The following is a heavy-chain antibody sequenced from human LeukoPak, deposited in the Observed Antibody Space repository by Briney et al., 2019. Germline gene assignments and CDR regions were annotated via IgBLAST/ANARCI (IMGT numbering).Heavy chain of an antibody. CDR1: GGTFSSYA. D-gene: IGHD5-18*01. V-gene: IGHV1-69*04. CDR3: ARDANVDTAMATLDY. J-gene: IGHJ4*02. CDR2: IIPILGIA. Sequence: SVKVSCKASGGTFSSYAISWVRQAPGQGLEWMGRIIPILGIANYAQKFQGRVTITADKSTSTAYMELSSLRSEDTAVYYCARDANVDTAMATLDYWGQGTLVTASS.